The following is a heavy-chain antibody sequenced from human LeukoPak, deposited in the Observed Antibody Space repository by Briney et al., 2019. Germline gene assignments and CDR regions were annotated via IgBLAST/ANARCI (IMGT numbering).Heavy chain of an antibody. CDR3: AREPHPEGFDY. CDR1: GYTFTGYH. V-gene: IGHV1-2*06. D-gene: IGHD1-14*01. Sequence: ASVKVSCKASGYTFTGYHMHWVRQATGQGLEWIGRINPNSGGTNYAQKFQGRVTMTRDTSISTAYMELSRLRSDDTAVYYCAREPHPEGFDYWGQGTLVTVSS. CDR2: INPNSGGT. J-gene: IGHJ4*02.